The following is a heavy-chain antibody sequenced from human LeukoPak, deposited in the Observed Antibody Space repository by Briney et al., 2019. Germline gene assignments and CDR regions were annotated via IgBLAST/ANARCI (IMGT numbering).Heavy chain of an antibody. J-gene: IGHJ5*02. CDR3: TRGSIGGWFDP. D-gene: IGHD3-3*01. CDR2: TYYRSKWFK. CDR1: GDGVSSNSAA. V-gene: IGHV6-1*01. Sequence: SQTLSLTCAIGGDGVSSNSAAWNWGRLSPSRGLEWVGRTYYRSKWFKEYASSVKSRIILNSDTSRNEVSLHLHSVTPEDTAVYYCTRGSIGGWFDPWGQGTPVTVSS.